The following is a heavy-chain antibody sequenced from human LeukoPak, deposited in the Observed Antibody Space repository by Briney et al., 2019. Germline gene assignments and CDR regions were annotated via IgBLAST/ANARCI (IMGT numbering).Heavy chain of an antibody. CDR1: GYSISSGYY. J-gene: IGHJ6*03. Sequence: SETLSLTCTVSGYSISSGYYWGWIRQPPGKGLEWIGEVIHTGRTNYNPSLKSRVTISVDTSKNQFSLKLSSVTAADTAVYYCARGRGLNHYYGSGWYMDVWGKGTTVTVSS. CDR2: VIHTGRT. CDR3: ARGRGLNHYYGSGWYMDV. D-gene: IGHD3-10*01. V-gene: IGHV4-38-2*02.